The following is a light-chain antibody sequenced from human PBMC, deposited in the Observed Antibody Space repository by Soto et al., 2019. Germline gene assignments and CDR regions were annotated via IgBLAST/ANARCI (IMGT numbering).Light chain of an antibody. CDR3: QHYNSYSEA. J-gene: IGKJ1*01. V-gene: IGKV1-5*03. CDR1: QTISSW. CDR2: KAS. Sequence: DIQITQSPSTLSGSVGDRVTITCRASQTISSWLAWYQQKPGKAPKLLIYKASTLKSGVPSRFSGSGSGTEFTLTISSLQPDDFATYYCQHYNSYSEACGQGTKGAIK.